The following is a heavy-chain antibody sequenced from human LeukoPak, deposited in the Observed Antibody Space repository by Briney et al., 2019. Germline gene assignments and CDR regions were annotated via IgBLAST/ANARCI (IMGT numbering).Heavy chain of an antibody. V-gene: IGHV4-4*02. Sequence: SETLSLTCAVSGGSISSSNWWSWVRQPPVKGLEWIGEIYHSGSTNYNPSLKSRVTISVDKSKNQFSLKLSSVTAADTAVYYCARTSYCSGGSCYLFDYWGQGTLVTVSS. CDR3: ARTSYCSGGSCYLFDY. CDR1: GGSISSSNW. D-gene: IGHD2-15*01. CDR2: IYHSGST. J-gene: IGHJ4*02.